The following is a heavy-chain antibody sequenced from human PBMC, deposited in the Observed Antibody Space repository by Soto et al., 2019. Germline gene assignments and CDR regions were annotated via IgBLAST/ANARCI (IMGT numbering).Heavy chain of an antibody. D-gene: IGHD3-22*01. CDR2: IYYSGST. V-gene: IGHV4-59*01. J-gene: IGHJ3*02. Sequence: QVQLQESGPGLVKPSETLSLTCTVSGGSISSYYWSWIRQPPGKGLEWIGYIYYSGSTNYNPSLKSRVTISVDTAKNQFSLKLSSVTAADTAVYYCARVDNYYDSSCYYYDPGAFDIWGQGTMVTVSS. CDR3: ARVDNYYDSSCYYYDPGAFDI. CDR1: GGSISSYY.